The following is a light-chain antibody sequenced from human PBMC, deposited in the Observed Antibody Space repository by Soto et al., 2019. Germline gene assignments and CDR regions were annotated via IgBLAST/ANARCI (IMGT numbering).Light chain of an antibody. Sequence: EIVLTQSPGTLSLPPGERATVSCSASQSVSSSYLAWYQQKPGQAPRLLIYGASSRATGIPDRFSGSGSGTDFTLTISRLEPEDFAVYYCQQYGSSPRTFGQGTKVDIK. CDR3: QQYGSSPRT. J-gene: IGKJ1*01. CDR1: QSVSSSY. V-gene: IGKV3-20*01. CDR2: GAS.